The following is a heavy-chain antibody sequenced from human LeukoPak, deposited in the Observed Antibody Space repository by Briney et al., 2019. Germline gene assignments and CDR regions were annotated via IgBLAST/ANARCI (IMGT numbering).Heavy chain of an antibody. CDR3: ARAISDSTGYYAYYFDS. V-gene: IGHV1-8*03. CDR2: MNPNSGNS. D-gene: IGHD3-22*01. CDR1: GYTFISYN. Sequence: ASVKVSCKASGYTFISYNINWVRQATGQGLEWMGWMNPNSGNSGYAQKFQGRVTITRDNSISTAYMELNSLTSEDTAVYYCARAISDSTGYYAYYFDSWGQGTLVTVSS. J-gene: IGHJ4*02.